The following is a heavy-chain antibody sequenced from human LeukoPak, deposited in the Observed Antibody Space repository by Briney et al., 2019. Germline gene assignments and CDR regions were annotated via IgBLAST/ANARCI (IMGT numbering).Heavy chain of an antibody. CDR3: ATTKDGCFDS. CDR2: IYPDDSDT. CDR1: GFRFTSYW. V-gene: IGHV5-51*01. Sequence: GESLKISCKGSGFRFTSYWIGWARQMPGKALEWMGIIYPDDSDTTYSPSFQGQVTISADKSISTAYLQWSSLKASDTAIYYCATTKDGCFDSWGQGTLVTVSS. D-gene: IGHD2-8*01. J-gene: IGHJ5*01.